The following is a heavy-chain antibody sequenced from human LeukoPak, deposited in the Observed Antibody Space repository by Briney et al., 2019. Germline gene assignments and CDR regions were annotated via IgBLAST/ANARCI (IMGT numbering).Heavy chain of an antibody. CDR2: ISSDGTNK. CDR3: ARDPGWAESGPNFDY. D-gene: IGHD1-14*01. Sequence: QPGGSLRLSCAASGFTFRTYAMHWVRQAPGKGLEWVTIISSDGTNKYYADSVKGRFTISRDNSKNTLYLQMNSLTAEDSAVYYCARDPGWAESGPNFDYWGHGTLVTVSS. CDR1: GFTFRTYA. J-gene: IGHJ4*01. V-gene: IGHV3-30*01.